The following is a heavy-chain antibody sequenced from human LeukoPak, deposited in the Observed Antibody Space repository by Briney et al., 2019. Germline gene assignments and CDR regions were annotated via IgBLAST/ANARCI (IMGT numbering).Heavy chain of an antibody. Sequence: GGSLRLSCAACRFTFSSYDMLWGRQATGEGLEWVSAINTAGDTYYPGSVQGRFTVSRENSKSSFYLQMNSLRAGDTAVYFCTRAPPGTGWLIDYWGQGTLVTVSS. CDR1: RFTFSSYD. CDR3: TRAPPGTGWLIDY. CDR2: INTAGDT. V-gene: IGHV3-13*04. D-gene: IGHD6-19*01. J-gene: IGHJ4*02.